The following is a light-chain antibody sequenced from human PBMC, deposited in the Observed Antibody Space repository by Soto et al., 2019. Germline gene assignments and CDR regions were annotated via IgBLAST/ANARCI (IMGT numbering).Light chain of an antibody. Sequence: DIQMTQSPSTLSASVGDRVTITCRASQSISSWLAWYQQKPGKAPKLLIYDASSLESGVPSRFSGSGSGTEFTLTISSLQPDDFATYYCQQYNSYLQYTFGQGTKLEIK. CDR2: DAS. CDR3: QQYNSYLQYT. J-gene: IGKJ2*01. V-gene: IGKV1-5*01. CDR1: QSISSW.